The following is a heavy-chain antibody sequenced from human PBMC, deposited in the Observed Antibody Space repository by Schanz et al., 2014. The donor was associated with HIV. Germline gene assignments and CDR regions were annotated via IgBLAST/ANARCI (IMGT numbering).Heavy chain of an antibody. D-gene: IGHD1-20*01. Sequence: VQFVESGGGAVQPGGSLRLSCAASGFSFSDYWMHWVRQVPGKGLVWVSRINSEGSSTTYEYADSVKGRFTISRDNVRNTLYLQMNSLRAEDTGVYYCVRGPGYNMHLDYWGQGTLVTVSS. J-gene: IGHJ4*02. CDR1: GFSFSDYW. CDR2: INSEGSST. CDR3: VRGPGYNMHLDY. V-gene: IGHV3-74*03.